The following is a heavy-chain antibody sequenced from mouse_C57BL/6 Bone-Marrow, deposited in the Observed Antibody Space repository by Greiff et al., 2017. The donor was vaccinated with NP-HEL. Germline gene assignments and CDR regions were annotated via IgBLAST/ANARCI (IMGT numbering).Heavy chain of an antibody. D-gene: IGHD3-2*02. CDR1: GYTFTSYG. CDR2: IYPRSGNT. Sequence: QVHVKQSGAELARPGASVKLSCKASGYTFTSYGISWVKQRTGQGLEWIGEIYPRSGNTYYNEKFKGKATLTADKSSSTAYMELRSLTSEDSAVYFCARRDSSGYNYFDYWGQGTTLTVSS. J-gene: IGHJ2*01. V-gene: IGHV1-81*01. CDR3: ARRDSSGYNYFDY.